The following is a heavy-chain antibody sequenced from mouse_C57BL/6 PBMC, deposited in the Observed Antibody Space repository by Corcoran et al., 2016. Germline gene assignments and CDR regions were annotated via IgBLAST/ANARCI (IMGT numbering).Heavy chain of an antibody. Sequence: QVQLQQSGAELERPGASVKLSCKASGYTFPSYGISWVKQRTGQGLEWIGEIYPRSGNPYYNEKFKGKATLNADKSSSTAYMELRSLTSEDSAVYFCARTYDYDFYYLDYWGQGTTLTVSS. J-gene: IGHJ2*01. D-gene: IGHD2-4*01. CDR2: IYPRSGNP. CDR3: ARTYDYDFYYLDY. CDR1: GYTFPSYG. V-gene: IGHV1-81*01.